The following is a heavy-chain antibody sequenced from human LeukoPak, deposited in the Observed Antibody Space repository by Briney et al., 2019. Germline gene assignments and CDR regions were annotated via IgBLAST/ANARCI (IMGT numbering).Heavy chain of an antibody. Sequence: GGSLRLSCAASGFTFSSYAMHWVRQAPGKGLEWVAVISYDGSNKYYADSVKGRFTISRDNSKNTLYLQMNSLRAEDTAVYYCARGYDSWSYYFDYWGQGILVTVSS. V-gene: IGHV3-30-3*01. CDR1: GFTFSSYA. J-gene: IGHJ4*02. CDR3: ARGYDSWSYYFDY. CDR2: ISYDGSNK. D-gene: IGHD3-22*01.